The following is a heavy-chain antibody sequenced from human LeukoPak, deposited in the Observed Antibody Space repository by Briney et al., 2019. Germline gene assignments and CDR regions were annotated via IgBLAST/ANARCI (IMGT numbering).Heavy chain of an antibody. V-gene: IGHV3-30-3*01. CDR1: GFTFSSNA. CDR2: ISYDGSNK. D-gene: IGHD3-10*01. Sequence: SGRSLRLSCAASGFTFSSNAMHWVRQAPGKGLEWVAVISYDGSNKYYADSVKGRFTISRDNSKNTLYLQMNSLRAEDTAVYYCARDLALLWFGDDYGMDVWGQGTTVTVSS. CDR3: ARDLALLWFGDDYGMDV. J-gene: IGHJ6*02.